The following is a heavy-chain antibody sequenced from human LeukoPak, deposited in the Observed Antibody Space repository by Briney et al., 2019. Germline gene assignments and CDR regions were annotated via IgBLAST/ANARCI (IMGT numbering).Heavy chain of an antibody. J-gene: IGHJ4*02. V-gene: IGHV4-4*07. CDR1: GGSISSYY. D-gene: IGHD6-13*01. Sequence: PSETLSLTCTVSGGSISSYYWSWIRQPAGKGLEWIGRIYTSGSTNYNPSLKSRVTMSVDTSKNQFSLKLSSVTAADTAVYYCARETTGYSSSWSVYYFDYWGQGTLVTVSS. CDR3: ARETTGYSSSWSVYYFDY. CDR2: IYTSGST.